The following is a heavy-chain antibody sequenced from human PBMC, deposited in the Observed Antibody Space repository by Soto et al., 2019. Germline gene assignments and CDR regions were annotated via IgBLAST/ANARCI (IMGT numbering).Heavy chain of an antibody. V-gene: IGHV2-5*02. D-gene: IGHD6-13*01. CDR3: ALRGHRSRWYCFHH. CDR1: GFSLSTNGVG. J-gene: IGHJ1*01. Sequence: QITLKESGPTLVKPTQTLTLTCTFSGFSLSTNGVGVGWIRKPPGKALEWLALIYWDDDNRYSPSLKSRLTITKDTSKNQVILTMTKMDPVDTATYYCALRGHRSRWYCFHHWVQGTLVTVSS. CDR2: IYWDDDN.